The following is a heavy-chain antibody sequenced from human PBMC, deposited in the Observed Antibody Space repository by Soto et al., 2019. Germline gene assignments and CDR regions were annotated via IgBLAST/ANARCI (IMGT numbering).Heavy chain of an antibody. V-gene: IGHV1-3*01. CDR3: ARGVMVRGANYYAMDV. CDR1: GYTFTTYP. D-gene: IGHD3-10*01. CDR2: ISAGNDNT. J-gene: IGHJ6*02. Sequence: QVQLVQSGAEVKEPGASVNVSCKASGYTFTTYPMHWVRQAPGQRLEWMGWISAGNDNTEYSQKFQGRVTITRDTSASTAHMELSSLRSEDTAVYYCARGVMVRGANYYAMDVWGQGTTVTVSS.